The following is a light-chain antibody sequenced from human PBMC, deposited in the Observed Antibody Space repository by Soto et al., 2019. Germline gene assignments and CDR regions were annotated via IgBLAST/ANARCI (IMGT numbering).Light chain of an antibody. CDR1: QSFSSN. Sequence: EIVMTQSPATLSVSPGERATLSCRASQSFSSNLAWYQQKPGRAPRLLIYAASTRATGFPARFSGSGSGTEFTLTISSLQSEDFAVYYCQQRSNWPLTFGGGTKVEIK. J-gene: IGKJ4*01. CDR3: QQRSNWPLT. V-gene: IGKV3-15*01. CDR2: AAS.